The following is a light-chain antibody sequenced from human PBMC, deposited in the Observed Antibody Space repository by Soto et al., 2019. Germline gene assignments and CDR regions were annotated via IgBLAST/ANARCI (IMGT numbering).Light chain of an antibody. Sequence: EVVMAQSPATLSVSPGERVTLSCRASQSVSTYLAWYQQKPGQAPRLLIFGASTRATDIPARFSGSGSGTEFTLTISSLQSEDFAVYYCHQYNNWPRTFGQGTKVEIK. CDR3: HQYNNWPRT. CDR2: GAS. J-gene: IGKJ1*01. CDR1: QSVSTY. V-gene: IGKV3-15*01.